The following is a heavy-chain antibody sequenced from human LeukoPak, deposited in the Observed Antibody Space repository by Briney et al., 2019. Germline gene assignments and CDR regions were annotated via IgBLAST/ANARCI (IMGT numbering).Heavy chain of an antibody. V-gene: IGHV3-23*01. D-gene: IGHD2-2*01. Sequence: PGGSLRLSCAASGFTFSSYAMSWARQAPGKGLEWVSAISGSGGSTYYADSVKGRFTISRDNSKNTLYLQMSSLRAEDTAVYYCAASLPNIVVVPAAKGPFGSWGQGTLVTVSS. CDR3: AASLPNIVVVPAAKGPFGS. CDR1: GFTFSSYA. J-gene: IGHJ5*02. CDR2: ISGSGGST.